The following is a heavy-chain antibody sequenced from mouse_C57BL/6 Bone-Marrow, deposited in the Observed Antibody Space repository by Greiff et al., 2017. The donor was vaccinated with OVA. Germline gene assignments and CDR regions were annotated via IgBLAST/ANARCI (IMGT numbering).Heavy chain of an antibody. CDR2: INPSNGGT. V-gene: IGHV1-53*01. D-gene: IGHD2-12*01. CDR3: ARSDPLYRYYAMDY. J-gene: IGHJ4*01. CDR1: GYTFTSYW. Sequence: QLHQPGTELVKPGASVKLSCKASGYTFTSYWMHWVKQRPGQGLEWIGNINPSNGGTNYNEKFKSKATLTVDKSSSTAYMQLSSLTSEDSAVYYCARSDPLYRYYAMDYWGQGTSVTVSS.